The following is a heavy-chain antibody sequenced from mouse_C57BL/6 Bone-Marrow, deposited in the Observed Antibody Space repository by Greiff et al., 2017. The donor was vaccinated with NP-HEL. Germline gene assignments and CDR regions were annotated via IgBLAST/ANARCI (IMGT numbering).Heavy chain of an antibody. CDR1: GYTFTSYW. V-gene: IGHV1-64*01. J-gene: IGHJ2*01. D-gene: IGHD2-4*01. CDR2: IHPNSGST. Sequence: QVQLQQSGAELVKPGASVKLSCKASGYTFTSYWMHWVKQRPGQGLEWIGMIHPNSGSTNYNEKFKSKATLTVDKSSSTAYMQLSSLTSEDSAVYYCARMITRLYDFDYWGQGTTLTVSS. CDR3: ARMITRLYDFDY.